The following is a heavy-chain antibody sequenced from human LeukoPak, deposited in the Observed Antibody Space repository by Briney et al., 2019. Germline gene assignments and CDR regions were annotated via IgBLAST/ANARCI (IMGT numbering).Heavy chain of an antibody. J-gene: IGHJ6*03. CDR1: GGTFSSYT. V-gene: IGHV1-69*04. CDR2: IIPILGIA. D-gene: IGHD2-2*01. CDR3: ARDGVVPAAIDYYYYYMDV. Sequence: ASVKASCKASGGTFSSYTISWVRQAPGQGLEWMGRIIPILGIANYAQKFQGRVTITADKSTSTAYMELSSLRSEDTAVYYCARDGVVPAAIDYYYYYMDVWGKGTTVTVSS.